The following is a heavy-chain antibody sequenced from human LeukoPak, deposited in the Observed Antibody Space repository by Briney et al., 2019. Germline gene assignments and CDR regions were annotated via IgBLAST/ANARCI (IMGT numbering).Heavy chain of an antibody. CDR2: IIPIFGTA. CDR1: GGTFSSYA. V-gene: IGHV1-69*06. CDR3: AREVDTAMGLSFDY. Sequence: SVKVSCKASGGTFSSYAISWVRQAPGQGLEWMGGIIPIFGTANYAQKFQGRVTITADKSTSTAYMELSSLRSEDTAVYYCAREVDTAMGLSFDYWGQGTLVTVSS. D-gene: IGHD5-18*01. J-gene: IGHJ4*02.